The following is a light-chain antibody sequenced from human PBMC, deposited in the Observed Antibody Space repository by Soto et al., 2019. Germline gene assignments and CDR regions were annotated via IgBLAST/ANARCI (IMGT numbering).Light chain of an antibody. CDR3: CSYANRRWL. V-gene: IGLV2-23*02. J-gene: IGLJ3*02. CDR2: EVS. Sequence: QSALTQPASVSGSPGQSITISCTGSSSDVGVSNLVSWYQQHPGKAPKLIIYEVSQRPSGVSNRFSGSKSGNTASLTISGLQADDGGDYYCCSYANRRWLSGAGTKVTVL. CDR1: SSDVGVSNL.